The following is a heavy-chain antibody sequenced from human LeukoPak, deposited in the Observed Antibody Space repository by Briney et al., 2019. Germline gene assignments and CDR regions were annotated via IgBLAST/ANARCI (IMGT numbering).Heavy chain of an antibody. D-gene: IGHD3-22*01. CDR2: ITAGGGTT. J-gene: IGHJ4*02. V-gene: IGHV3-23*01. CDR3: AKAYGTNGYYQLPIDF. Sequence: GGSLRLSCAASGFTFTTYWMSWVRQAPGKGLECVSAITAGGGTTYYADSVKGRFTISRDNSRNTLYLQLNNLRADDTALYYCAKAYGTNGYYQLPIDFWGRGTLVTVSS. CDR1: GFTFTTYW.